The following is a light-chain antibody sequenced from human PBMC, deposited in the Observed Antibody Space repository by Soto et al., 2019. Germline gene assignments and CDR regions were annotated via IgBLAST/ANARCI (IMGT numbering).Light chain of an antibody. CDR1: QSLSSSC. J-gene: IGKJ4*01. CDR3: QQCGGAPLT. CDR2: DAS. V-gene: IGKV3-20*01. Sequence: EIVLTQSPGTLSLSPGERAALSCRASQSLSSSCLAWYQQRPGQAPRLLTYDASTRATGIPDRFSGSGSGTDFTLTISRLEPEDFAVYFCQQCGGAPLTFGGGTKVDIK.